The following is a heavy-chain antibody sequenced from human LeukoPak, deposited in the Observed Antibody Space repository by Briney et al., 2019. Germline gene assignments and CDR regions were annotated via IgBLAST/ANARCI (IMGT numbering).Heavy chain of an antibody. CDR2: MNPNSGNT. D-gene: IGHD6-6*01. CDR3: ARGSIAARPLGY. Sequence: ASVKVPCKASGYTFTSYDINWVRQATGQGLEWMGWMNPNSGNTGYAQKFQGRVTMTRNTSISTAYMELSSLRSEDTAVYYCARGSIAARPLGYWGQGTLVTVSS. CDR1: GYTFTSYD. J-gene: IGHJ4*02. V-gene: IGHV1-8*01.